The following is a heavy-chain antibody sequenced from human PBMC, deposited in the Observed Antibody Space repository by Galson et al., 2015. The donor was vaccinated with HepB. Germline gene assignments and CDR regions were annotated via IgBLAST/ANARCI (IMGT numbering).Heavy chain of an antibody. CDR1: GFSLSTIGMC. CDR2: IDWDDDE. J-gene: IGHJ4*02. D-gene: IGHD3-22*01. Sequence: PALVKPTQTLTLTCRFAGFSLSTIGMCVTWIRQPPGKALEWLARIDWDDDEHYTTSLKTRLTISKDTSKNQVVLIMTNIDPVDTATYYCARSRRGLVDYWGQGTLVTVSS. CDR3: ARSRRGLVDY. V-gene: IGHV2-70*11.